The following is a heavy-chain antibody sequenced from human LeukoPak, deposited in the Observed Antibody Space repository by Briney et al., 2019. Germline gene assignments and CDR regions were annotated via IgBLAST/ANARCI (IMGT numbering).Heavy chain of an antibody. V-gene: IGHV3-20*04. D-gene: IGHD4-17*01. CDR1: GFTFDDYG. CDR3: ARSMSTVTTRYFDL. Sequence: PGGSLRLSCAASGFTFDDYGMIWVRQAPGKGLEWVSYLTWNGDNTHYTDSVEGRFTISRDNAKNSLYLQMNSLRAEDTAFYYCARSMSTVTTRYFDLWGRGTLVTVSS. CDR2: LTWNGDNT. J-gene: IGHJ2*01.